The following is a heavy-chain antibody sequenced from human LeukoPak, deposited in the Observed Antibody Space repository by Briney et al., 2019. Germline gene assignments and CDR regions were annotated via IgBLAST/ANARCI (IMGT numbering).Heavy chain of an antibody. CDR3: NVLAFPSGYDHGDY. Sequence: GGSLRLSCAASGFTFSNAWMSWVRQAPGKGLEWVGRIKSKTDGGTTDYAAPVKGRFTISRDDSKNTLYLQMNSLKTEDTAVYYCNVLAFPSGYDHGDYWGQGTLVTVSS. CDR2: IKSKTDGGTT. D-gene: IGHD5-12*01. J-gene: IGHJ4*02. CDR1: GFTFSNAW. V-gene: IGHV3-15*01.